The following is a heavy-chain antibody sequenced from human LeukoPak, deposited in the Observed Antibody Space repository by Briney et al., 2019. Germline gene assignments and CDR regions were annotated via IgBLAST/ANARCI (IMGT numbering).Heavy chain of an antibody. CDR1: GGTFISYA. V-gene: IGHV1-69*04. CDR2: IIPIFGIA. D-gene: IGHD4-23*01. Sequence: ASVKVSCKASGGTFISYAISWVRQAPGQGLEWMGRIIPIFGIANYAQKFQGRVTIIADKSTSTAYMELSSLRSEDTAVYYCARDYGGNSELTFDYWGQGTLVTVSS. CDR3: ARDYGGNSELTFDY. J-gene: IGHJ4*02.